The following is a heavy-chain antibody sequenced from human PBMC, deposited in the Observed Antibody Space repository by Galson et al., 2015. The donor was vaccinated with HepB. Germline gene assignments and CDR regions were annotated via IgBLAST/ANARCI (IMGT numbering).Heavy chain of an antibody. Sequence: SLRLSCAASGFTFSSYAMHWVRQAPGKGLEWVAVISYDGSNKYYADSVKGRFTISRDNSKNTLYLQMNSLRAEDTAVYYCARSPSGGVDYWGQGTLVTVSS. CDR2: ISYDGSNK. J-gene: IGHJ4*02. CDR3: ARSPSGGVDY. D-gene: IGHD2-15*01. CDR1: GFTFSSYA. V-gene: IGHV3-30-3*01.